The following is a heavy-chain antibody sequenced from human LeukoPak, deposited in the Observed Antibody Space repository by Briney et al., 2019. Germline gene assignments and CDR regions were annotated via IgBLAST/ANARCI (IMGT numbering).Heavy chain of an antibody. J-gene: IGHJ5*02. CDR3: ARQGPDYGDYWFDP. D-gene: IGHD4-17*01. Sequence: SETLSLTCTVSGGSISSYYWSWIRQPPGKGLEWIGYIYYSGSTNYNPSLKSRVTISVDTSKNQFSLKLSSVTAADTAVYYCARQGPDYGDYWFDPWGQGTLVTVSS. V-gene: IGHV4-59*08. CDR1: GGSISSYY. CDR2: IYYSGST.